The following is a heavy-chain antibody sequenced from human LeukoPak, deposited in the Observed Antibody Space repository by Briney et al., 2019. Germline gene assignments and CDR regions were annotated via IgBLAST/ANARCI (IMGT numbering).Heavy chain of an antibody. J-gene: IGHJ4*02. CDR2: ISSSSSTI. V-gene: IGHV3-48*04. Sequence: GGSLRLSCAASGFTFSSYSMNWVRQAPGKGLEWVSYISSSSSTIYYADSVKGRFTISRDNAKNSLYLQMSSLRAEDTALYYCARGTPGYSSGWYDYWGQGTLVTVSS. D-gene: IGHD6-19*01. CDR3: ARGTPGYSSGWYDY. CDR1: GFTFSSYS.